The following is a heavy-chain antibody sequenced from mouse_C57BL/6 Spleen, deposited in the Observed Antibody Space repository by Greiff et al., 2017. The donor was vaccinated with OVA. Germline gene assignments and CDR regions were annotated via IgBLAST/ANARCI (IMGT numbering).Heavy chain of an antibody. CDR1: GYTFTSYW. CDR2: IAPNSGGT. CDR3: ARRGLRYWYFDV. J-gene: IGHJ1*03. Sequence: QVQLQQPGAELVKPGASVKLSCKASGYTFTSYWMHWVKQRPGRGLAWIGRIAPNSGGTKYNEKFKSKATLTVDKPSSTAYMQLSSLTSEDSAVYYCARRGLRYWYFDVWGTGTTVTVSS. V-gene: IGHV1-72*01. D-gene: IGHD1-1*01.